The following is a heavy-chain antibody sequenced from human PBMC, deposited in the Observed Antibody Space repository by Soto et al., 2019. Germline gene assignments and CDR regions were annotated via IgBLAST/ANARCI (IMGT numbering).Heavy chain of an antibody. CDR2: ISPDDSDT. CDR3: ARQQWVGRNYLYYGMDV. J-gene: IGHJ6*02. Sequence: PGESLKISCKGSGYSFTDYWVAWVRQMPGKGLECLGIISPDDSDTRYSPSFQGQVTISADKSINTAYLQWSSLKASDTAMYYCARQQWVGRNYLYYGMDVWGQGNTVTVSS. V-gene: IGHV5-51*01. D-gene: IGHD6-19*01. CDR1: GYSFTDYW.